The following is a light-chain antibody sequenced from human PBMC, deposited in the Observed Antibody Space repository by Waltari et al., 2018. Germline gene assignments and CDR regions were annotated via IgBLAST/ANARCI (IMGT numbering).Light chain of an antibody. Sequence: QSALTQPASVSGSPGQSITISCTGTASDVACYNSVSWYQQHPGKAPKVIIYDVSERPSGVSNRFSGSKSGNSAVLTISGLQAEDEADYYCNSYTGSSSWVFGGGTKLTV. J-gene: IGLJ3*02. CDR3: NSYTGSSSWV. CDR2: DVS. CDR1: ASDVACYNS. V-gene: IGLV2-14*03.